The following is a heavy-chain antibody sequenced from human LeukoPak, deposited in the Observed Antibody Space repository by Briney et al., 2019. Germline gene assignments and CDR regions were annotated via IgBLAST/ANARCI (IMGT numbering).Heavy chain of an antibody. D-gene: IGHD5-24*01. Sequence: GGSLRLSCAASGFAFTSYGMSWVRQAPGKGLEWVSGISDSGAYTYYADSVKGRFTISRDNSINTVYVQMNSLKTEDTAVYYCTTGLGYNRLFDYWGQGTLVTVSS. J-gene: IGHJ4*02. CDR1: GFAFTSYG. V-gene: IGHV3-23*01. CDR2: ISDSGAYT. CDR3: TTGLGYNRLFDY.